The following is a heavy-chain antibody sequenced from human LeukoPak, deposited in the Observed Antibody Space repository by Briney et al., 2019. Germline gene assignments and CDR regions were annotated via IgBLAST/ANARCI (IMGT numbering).Heavy chain of an antibody. CDR2: INPSRGGT. Sequence: GASVKVSCKASGYTFTGYYMHWVRQAPGQGLEWMGRINPSRGGTNYAQKFQGRVTMTRDTSISTAYMALSRLRSDDTAVYYCARVRVPGIAAAGADYWGQGPLVTVSS. J-gene: IGHJ4*02. D-gene: IGHD6-13*01. V-gene: IGHV1-2*06. CDR3: ARVRVPGIAAAGADY. CDR1: GYTFTGYY.